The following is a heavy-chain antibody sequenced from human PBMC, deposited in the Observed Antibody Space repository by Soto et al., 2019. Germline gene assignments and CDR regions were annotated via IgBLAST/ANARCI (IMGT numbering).Heavy chain of an antibody. CDR1: GGSIGSGGYY. CDR3: ARALTLNWFDP. V-gene: IGHV4-31*01. Sequence: TLSLTCTVSGGSIGSGGYYWSWIRQXPGKALERIAXIYYTXSPYYNQSLKXXVTLSVDXXKNQSSLKLSSVPAADPAVYYCARALTLNWFDPCGQGTLVTASS. D-gene: IGHD2-15*01. CDR2: IYYTXSP. J-gene: IGHJ5*02.